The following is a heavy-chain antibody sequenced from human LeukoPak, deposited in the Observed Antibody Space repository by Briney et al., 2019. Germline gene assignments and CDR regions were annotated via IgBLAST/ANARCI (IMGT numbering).Heavy chain of an antibody. CDR1: GFAFSSYS. CDR3: ARGPVVVIKGGVFDY. J-gene: IGHJ4*02. D-gene: IGHD3-22*01. V-gene: IGHV3-48*01. CDR2: ISSSSSTI. Sequence: PGGSLRLSCAASGFAFSSYSMNWVRQAPGKGLEWVSYISSSSSTIYYADSVKGRFTISRDNAKNSLYLQMNSLRAEDTAVYYCARGPVVVIKGGVFDYWGQGTLVTVSS.